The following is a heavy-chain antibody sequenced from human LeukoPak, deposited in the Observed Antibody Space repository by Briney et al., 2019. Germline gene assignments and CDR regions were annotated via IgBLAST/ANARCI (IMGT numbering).Heavy chain of an antibody. Sequence: GGSLRLSCAASGFTFSSYAMSWVRQAPGKGLEWVSSISSSSSYIYYADSVKGRFTISRDNAKNSLYLQMNSLRAEDTAVYYCARGAFAVTTDDAFDIWGQGTMVAVSS. D-gene: IGHD4-17*01. J-gene: IGHJ3*02. CDR1: GFTFSSYA. CDR2: ISSSSSYI. CDR3: ARGAFAVTTDDAFDI. V-gene: IGHV3-21*01.